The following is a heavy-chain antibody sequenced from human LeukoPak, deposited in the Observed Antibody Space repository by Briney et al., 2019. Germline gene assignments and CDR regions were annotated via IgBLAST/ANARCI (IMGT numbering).Heavy chain of an antibody. V-gene: IGHV3-74*01. CDR1: GFIFSRYW. D-gene: IGHD4-17*01. Sequence: AGGALRLSCAASGFIFSRYWMHWVRHAPGKGLVWVSRINSDGSSTRYADSVKGRFTISRDNAKNTLFLQMNSLRAEDTAVYYCARARKYGDYDLDYWGQGTLVTVSS. CDR2: INSDGSST. J-gene: IGHJ4*02. CDR3: ARARKYGDYDLDY.